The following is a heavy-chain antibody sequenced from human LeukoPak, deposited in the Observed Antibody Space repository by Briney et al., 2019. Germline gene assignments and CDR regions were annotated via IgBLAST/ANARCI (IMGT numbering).Heavy chain of an antibody. V-gene: IGHV3-23*01. D-gene: IGHD4-17*01. CDR3: AKMTTVTSLPDY. CDR1: GFTFSNYA. CDR2: ISLSNISS. Sequence: GGSLRLSCAASGFTFSNYAISWVRQAPGKGLEWVSSISLSNISSYYADSVRGRFTISRDNSKNTLYLQMNSLRAEDTAVYYCAKMTTVTSLPDYWGQGTLVTVSS. J-gene: IGHJ4*02.